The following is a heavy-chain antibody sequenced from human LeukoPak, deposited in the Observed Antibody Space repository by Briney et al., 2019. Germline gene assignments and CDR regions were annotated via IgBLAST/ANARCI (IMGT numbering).Heavy chain of an antibody. J-gene: IGHJ5*02. CDR2: ISAYNGNT. V-gene: IGHV1-18*01. Sequence: ASVKVSCKASGYTFTSYGISWVRQAPGQGLEWMGWISAYNGNTNYAQKFQGRVTITADESTSTAYMELSSLRSEDTAVYYCARDDRGSGYSEHPWFDPWGQGTLVTVSS. D-gene: IGHD3-22*01. CDR1: GYTFTSYG. CDR3: ARDDRGSGYSEHPWFDP.